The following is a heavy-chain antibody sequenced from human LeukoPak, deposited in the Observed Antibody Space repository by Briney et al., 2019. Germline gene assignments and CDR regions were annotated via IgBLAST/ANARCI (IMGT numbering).Heavy chain of an antibody. CDR3: KQKTAYEILTGYYTAFDI. CDR1: RFTFSTYS. D-gene: IGHD3-9*01. V-gene: IGHV3-21*01. J-gene: IGHJ3*02. Sequence: GVSLRLSCAASRFTFSTYSMNWIRQAPGNWLESVSSISSSTSYIYYADSVKVRFTISRDNAKNSLYLQMNSLRAEDTAFFFFKQKTAYEILTGYYTAFDIWGQGTMVTVSS. CDR2: ISSSTSYI.